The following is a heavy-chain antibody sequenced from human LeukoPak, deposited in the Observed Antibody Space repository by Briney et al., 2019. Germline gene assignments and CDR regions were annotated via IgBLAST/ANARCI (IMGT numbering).Heavy chain of an antibody. CDR1: GGSISSGSYY. CDR2: ISGSGGST. J-gene: IGHJ3*02. V-gene: IGHV3-23*01. D-gene: IGHD5-12*01. Sequence: LSLTCTVSGGSISSGSYYWSWVRQAPGKGLEWVSAISGSGGSTYYADSVKGRFTISRDNSKNTLYLQMNSLRAEDTAVYYCAEEEYGYSGYDFHDAFDIWGQGTMVTVSS. CDR3: AEEEYGYSGYDFHDAFDI.